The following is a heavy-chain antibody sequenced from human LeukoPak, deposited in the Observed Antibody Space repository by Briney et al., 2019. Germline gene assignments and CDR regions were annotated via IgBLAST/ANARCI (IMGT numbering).Heavy chain of an antibody. Sequence: GGSLRLSCAASGFTFSSYGMHWVRQAPGKGLEWEAFIRYDGSHKYYADSVKGRSTISRDNSKNTLYMQMNSLRAEDTAVYYCAKEHSGSPFDYWGQGTLVTVSS. CDR3: AKEHSGSPFDY. CDR2: IRYDGSHK. CDR1: GFTFSSYG. D-gene: IGHD1-26*01. V-gene: IGHV3-30*02. J-gene: IGHJ4*02.